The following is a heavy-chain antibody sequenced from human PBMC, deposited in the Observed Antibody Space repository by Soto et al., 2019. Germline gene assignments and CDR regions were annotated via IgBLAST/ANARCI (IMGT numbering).Heavy chain of an antibody. J-gene: IGHJ6*02. Sequence: SETLSLTCAVSGGSISSSNWWSWVRQPPGKGLEWIEEIYHSGSTNYNPSLKSRVTISVDKSKNQFSLKLSSVTAADTAVYYCARAVVTASNDDGMDVWGQGTTVTVSS. V-gene: IGHV4-4*02. CDR2: IYHSGST. D-gene: IGHD2-21*02. CDR3: ARAVVTASNDDGMDV. CDR1: GGSISSSNW.